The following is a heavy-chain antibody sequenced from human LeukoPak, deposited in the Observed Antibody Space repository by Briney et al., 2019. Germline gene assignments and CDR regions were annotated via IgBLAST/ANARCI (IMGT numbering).Heavy chain of an antibody. J-gene: IGHJ4*02. D-gene: IGHD3-16*01. CDR3: ARLGDYPYFDY. CDR2: INHSGST. CDR1: GGSFSGYY. Sequence: SETLSLTCAVYGGSFSGYYWSWIRQPPGKGLEWIGEINHSGSTNYNPSLKSRVTISVDTSKSQFSLKLSSVTAADTAVYYCARLGDYPYFDYWGQGTLVTVSS. V-gene: IGHV4-34*01.